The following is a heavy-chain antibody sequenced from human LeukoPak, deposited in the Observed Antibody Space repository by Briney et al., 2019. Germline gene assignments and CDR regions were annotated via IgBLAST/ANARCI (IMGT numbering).Heavy chain of an antibody. CDR1: EFTFSNYE. J-gene: IGHJ4*02. D-gene: IGHD6-13*01. Sequence: GGSLRLSCAASEFTFSNYEMNWVRQAPGKGLEWVSYISSGGSTIYYADSVKDRFTISRDNAKNSLYLQMNSLRAEDMAVYYCARDIEAAGLFLDYWGQGTLATVSS. V-gene: IGHV3-48*03. CDR2: ISSGGSTI. CDR3: ARDIEAAGLFLDY.